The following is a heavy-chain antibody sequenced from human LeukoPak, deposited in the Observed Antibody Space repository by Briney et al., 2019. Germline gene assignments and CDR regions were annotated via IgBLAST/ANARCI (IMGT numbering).Heavy chain of an antibody. Sequence: ASVRVSCKASGYTFTGYYMHWVRQAPGQGLEWMGWINPNSGGTNYAQKFQGRVTMTRDTSISTAYMELSRLRSDDTAVYYCAAPGGVYDFWSGYSVWGQGTLVTVSS. J-gene: IGHJ4*02. V-gene: IGHV1-2*02. CDR2: INPNSGGT. CDR1: GYTFTGYY. CDR3: AAPGGVYDFWSGYSV. D-gene: IGHD3-3*01.